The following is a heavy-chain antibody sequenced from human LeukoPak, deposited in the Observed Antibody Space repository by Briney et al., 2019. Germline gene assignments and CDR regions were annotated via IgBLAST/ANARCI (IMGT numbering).Heavy chain of an antibody. CDR1: GGSISSYY. CDR3: ARGAYYYDSSGYSIFDY. V-gene: IGHV4-59*01. CDR2: IYYSGTT. Sequence: PSETLSLTCTVSGGSISSYYWSWIRQPPGKGLEWIGYIYYSGTTNYNPSLKSRVTISVDTSKNQFSLKLSSVTAADTAVYYCARGAYYYDSSGYSIFDYWGQGTLVTVSS. J-gene: IGHJ4*02. D-gene: IGHD3-22*01.